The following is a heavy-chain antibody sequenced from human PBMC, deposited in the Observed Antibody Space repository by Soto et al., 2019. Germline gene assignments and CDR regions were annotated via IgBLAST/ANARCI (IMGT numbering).Heavy chain of an antibody. Sequence: SETLSLTCTVSGGSISSGGYYWSWIRQHPGKGLEWIGYIYYSGSTYYNPSLKSRVTISVDTSKNQFSLKLSSVTAADTAVYYCARDSGYDLGYYFDYWGQGTLVTVPQ. CDR2: IYYSGST. J-gene: IGHJ4*02. D-gene: IGHD5-12*01. CDR1: GGSISSGGYY. V-gene: IGHV4-31*02. CDR3: ARDSGYDLGYYFDY.